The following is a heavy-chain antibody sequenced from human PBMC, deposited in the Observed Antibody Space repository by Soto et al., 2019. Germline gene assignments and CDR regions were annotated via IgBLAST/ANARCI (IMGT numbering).Heavy chain of an antibody. J-gene: IGHJ4*02. CDR1: GGSFSGYY. CDR2: INRSGST. D-gene: IGHD3-10*01. V-gene: IGHV4-34*01. Sequence: PSETLSLTCAVYGGSFSGYYWSWIRQPPGKGLEWIGEINRSGSTNYNPSLKSRVTISVDTSKNQFSLDLSSVTAADTAVYYCARAGSGSSSDWYFDYWGQGTLVTVSS. CDR3: ARAGSGSSSDWYFDY.